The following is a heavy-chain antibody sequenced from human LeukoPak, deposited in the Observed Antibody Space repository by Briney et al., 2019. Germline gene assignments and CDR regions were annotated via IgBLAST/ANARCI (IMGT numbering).Heavy chain of an antibody. Sequence: SETLSLTCTVSGASISSSYWSWIRQPAGKGLDWIGRIYTSGSTNYNPSLKSRVTMSVDTSKNQFSLKLSSVTAADTAVYYCARNRDYGDGPFDYWGQGTLVTVSS. D-gene: IGHD4-17*01. V-gene: IGHV4-4*07. CDR3: ARNRDYGDGPFDY. CDR1: GASISSSY. J-gene: IGHJ4*02. CDR2: IYTSGST.